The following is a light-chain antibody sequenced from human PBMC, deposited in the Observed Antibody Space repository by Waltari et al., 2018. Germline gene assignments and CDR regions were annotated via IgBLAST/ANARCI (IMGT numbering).Light chain of an antibody. J-gene: IGLJ1*01. V-gene: IGLV1-44*01. CDR3: AAWDDSLNRV. Sequence: QPVLTQPPSASGTPGQRVTISCSGSSSNIGSNPLNWYQQLPGMAPKLLIYNYVQRTEGVLYRFAGSKSGTSASLAISGLQSEDEADYYCAAWDDSLNRVFGTGTKVTFL. CDR1: SSNIGSNP. CDR2: NYV.